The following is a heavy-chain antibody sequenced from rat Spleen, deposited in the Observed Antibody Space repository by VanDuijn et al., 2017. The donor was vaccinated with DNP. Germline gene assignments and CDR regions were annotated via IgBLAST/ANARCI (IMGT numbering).Heavy chain of an antibody. Sequence: EVQLVESGGGLVQPGRSLKLSCAASGFTFSDYNMAWVRQAPKKGLEWVATISYDGSSTYYGDSVKGRFTVSRDNAKRTLYLQMDSLVSEDTATYYCAIPNYWGQGVMVTVSS. J-gene: IGHJ2*01. D-gene: IGHD5-1*01. V-gene: IGHV5-7*01. CDR3: AIPNY. CDR1: GFTFSDYN. CDR2: ISYDGSST.